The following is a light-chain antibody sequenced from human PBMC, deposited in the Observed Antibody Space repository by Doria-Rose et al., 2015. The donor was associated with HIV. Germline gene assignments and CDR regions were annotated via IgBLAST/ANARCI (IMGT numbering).Light chain of an antibody. J-gene: IGKJ1*01. Sequence: VGDSVTITCRASQGISSYLAWYQQKPGKAPNLLIYAASTLQSGVPSRFSGSGSGTDFTLTISSLHPEDFATYYCQQLNNYPPGAFGQGTKVEIK. CDR3: QQLNNYPPGA. CDR1: QGISSY. CDR2: AAS. V-gene: IGKV1-9*01.